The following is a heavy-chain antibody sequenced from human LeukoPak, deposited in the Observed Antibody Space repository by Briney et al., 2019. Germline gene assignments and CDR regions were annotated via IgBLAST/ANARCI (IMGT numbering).Heavy chain of an antibody. D-gene: IGHD1-26*01. V-gene: IGHV4-34*01. CDR1: GFTFSSYG. Sequence: PGGSLRLSCAASGFTFSSYGMHWVRQAPGKGLEWIGEINHSGSTNFNPSLKSRVTISVDTSKNQFSLKLSSVTAADTAVYYCARRGVYSGSYYPLRKGFDYWGQGTLVTVSS. J-gene: IGHJ4*02. CDR3: ARRGVYSGSYYPLRKGFDY. CDR2: INHSGST.